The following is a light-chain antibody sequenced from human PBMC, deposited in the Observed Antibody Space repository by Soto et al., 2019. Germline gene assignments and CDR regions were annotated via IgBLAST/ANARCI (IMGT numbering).Light chain of an antibody. J-gene: IGKJ4*01. V-gene: IGKV3-11*01. CDR2: DAS. CDR1: QSVSSY. CDR3: QQRSNWPLT. Sequence: EIVLTQSPATLSLSPGERATLSCRASQSVSSYLAWYQQKPGQAPRLLIYDASNRATGVPARFSCSGSGTAFTLTISSLEPEDFAVYYYQQRSNWPLTFGGGTKVEIK.